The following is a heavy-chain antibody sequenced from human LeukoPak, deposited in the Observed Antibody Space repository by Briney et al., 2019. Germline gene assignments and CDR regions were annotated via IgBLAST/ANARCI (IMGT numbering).Heavy chain of an antibody. CDR1: GASISSPSHY. J-gene: IGHJ5*01. V-gene: IGHV4-39*02. D-gene: IGHD1-26*01. CDR3: ARLGSNSPYNCFDA. CDR2: INYSGST. Sequence: SETLSLTCSVYGASISSPSHYWGWVRQTPGKGLERIGSINYSGSTYYSPSLKSRVTIAVDTTKNHFSLKLGSVSAADTAVYYCARLGSNSPYNCFDAWGHGTRVTVSS.